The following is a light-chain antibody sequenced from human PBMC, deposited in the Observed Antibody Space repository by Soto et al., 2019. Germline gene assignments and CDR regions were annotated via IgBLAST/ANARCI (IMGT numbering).Light chain of an antibody. Sequence: QSALTQPASVSGSPGQSITIACTGTSSDVGGYNYVSWYQQYPGKAPRLVISDVSNRPLGVSNRFSGSKSGNSASLTISGLQAEDEAYYYCSSYTRSSTYGFGTGTKLTFL. CDR2: DVS. V-gene: IGLV2-14*01. CDR1: SSDVGGYNY. J-gene: IGLJ1*01. CDR3: SSYTRSSTYG.